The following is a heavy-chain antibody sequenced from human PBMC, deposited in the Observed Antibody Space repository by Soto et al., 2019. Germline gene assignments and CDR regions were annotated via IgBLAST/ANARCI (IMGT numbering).Heavy chain of an antibody. J-gene: IGHJ4*02. Sequence: QVQLVQSGAEVKKPGSSVKVSCKASGGTFSSYTISWVRQASGQGLEWMGRIIPILGIANYAQKFQGRVTITADKSTSTAYMELSSLRSEDTAVYYCARSPFQSAYDYWGQGTLVTVSS. V-gene: IGHV1-69*02. CDR3: ARSPFQSAYDY. CDR1: GGTFSSYT. CDR2: IIPILGIA.